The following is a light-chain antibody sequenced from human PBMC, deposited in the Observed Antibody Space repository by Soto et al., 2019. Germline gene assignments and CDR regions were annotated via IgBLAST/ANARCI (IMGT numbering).Light chain of an antibody. CDR2: DAS. CDR3: QQRSNWPT. Sequence: EIGLTQSAGTLSWSTGERATLSWWASQSVSSSYLAWYQQKPGQAPRLLIYDASNRATGIPARFSGSGSGTDFTLTISSLEPEDFAVYYCQQRSNWPTFGGGTKVDIK. CDR1: QSVSSSY. V-gene: IGKV3D-20*02. J-gene: IGKJ4*01.